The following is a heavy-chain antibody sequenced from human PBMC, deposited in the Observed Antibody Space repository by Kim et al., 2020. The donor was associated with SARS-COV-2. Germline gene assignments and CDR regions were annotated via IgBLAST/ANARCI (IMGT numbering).Heavy chain of an antibody. CDR1: GGSVSSGSYY. Sequence: SETLSLTCTVSGGSVSSGSYYWSWIRQPPGKGLEWIGYIYYSGSTNYNPSLKSRVTISVDTSKNQFSLKLSSVTAADTAVYYCARADRGYSYGLFDYWGPRNLGTVSS. V-gene: IGHV4-61*01. CDR3: ARADRGYSYGLFDY. D-gene: IGHD5-18*01. CDR2: IYYSGST. J-gene: IGHJ4*02.